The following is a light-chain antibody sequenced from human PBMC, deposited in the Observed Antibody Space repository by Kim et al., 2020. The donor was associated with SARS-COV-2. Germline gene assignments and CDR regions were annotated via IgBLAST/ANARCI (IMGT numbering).Light chain of an antibody. V-gene: IGKV1-6*01. CDR3: LQDYNYPYT. J-gene: IGKJ2*01. CDR1: QGIRND. Sequence: AIQMTQSPSSLSVSVGDRVTITCRASQGIRNDLGWYQQKPGKAPELLIYAASSLHSEVPSRFSGSGSGTDFTLTISSLQPEDFATYYCLQDYNYPYTFGQGTKLEI. CDR2: AAS.